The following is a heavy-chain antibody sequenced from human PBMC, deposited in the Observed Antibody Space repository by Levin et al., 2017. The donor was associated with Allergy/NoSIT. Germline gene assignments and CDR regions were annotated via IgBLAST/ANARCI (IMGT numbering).Heavy chain of an antibody. Sequence: QAGGSLRLSCSTSGFVVRSNYMSWVRQPPGKGLEWVSFIYSGGSTYYADPVKGRFTISRDNSKNTLYLQMNTLTTEDTAMYYCATNYRGWEGDGFDIWGQGTMVTVSA. CDR2: IYSGGST. D-gene: IGHD1-26*01. J-gene: IGHJ3*02. CDR1: GFVVRSNY. CDR3: ATNYRGWEGDGFDI. V-gene: IGHV3-53*01.